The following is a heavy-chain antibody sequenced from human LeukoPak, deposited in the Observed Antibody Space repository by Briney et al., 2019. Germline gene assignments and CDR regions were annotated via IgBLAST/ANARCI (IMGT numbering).Heavy chain of an antibody. CDR2: IYSSGTI. CDR3: TRDSGTTGEVKFDP. J-gene: IGHJ5*02. Sequence: SETLSLTCSVSGRSISSYYWSWIRQPAGKGLEWIGRIYSSGTITYNPSLQSRVTMSVDTSKNEFSLKMSSVTAADTAAYYCTRDSGTTGEVKFDPWGQGTLVTVSS. V-gene: IGHV4-4*07. D-gene: IGHD3-10*01. CDR1: GRSISSYY.